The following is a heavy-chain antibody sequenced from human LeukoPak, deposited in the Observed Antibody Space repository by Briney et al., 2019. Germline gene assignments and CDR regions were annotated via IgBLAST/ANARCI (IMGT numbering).Heavy chain of an antibody. CDR1: GFTFSGYW. D-gene: IGHD6-19*01. J-gene: IGHJ4*02. CDR3: ARVGSGWTLDY. CDR2: IKEDGSAK. V-gene: IGHV3-7*01. Sequence: GGSLRLSCGASGFTFSGYWMNWVRQAPGKGLEWVANIKEDGSAKYYVDSVKGRFTISRDNAENSLYLQMNSLRAEDTAIYYCARVGSGWTLDYWGQGTLVTVSS.